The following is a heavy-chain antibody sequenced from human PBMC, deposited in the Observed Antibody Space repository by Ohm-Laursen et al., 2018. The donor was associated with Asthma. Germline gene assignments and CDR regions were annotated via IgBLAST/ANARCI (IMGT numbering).Heavy chain of an antibody. Sequence: TLSLTCSVYGGSFSGYYWSWIRQPPGKGLEWIGEINHSGSTSYNPSLKRRVTISVDSSKNHFSLKLSSVTAADTAVYYWASGSYDFWFDPWGQGTLVTVSS. CDR3: ASGSYDFWFDP. V-gene: IGHV4-34*09. J-gene: IGHJ5*02. CDR2: INHSGST. CDR1: GGSFSGYY. D-gene: IGHD3-3*01.